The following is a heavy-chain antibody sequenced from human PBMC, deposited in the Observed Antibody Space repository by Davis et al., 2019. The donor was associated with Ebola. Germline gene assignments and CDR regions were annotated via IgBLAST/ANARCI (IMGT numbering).Heavy chain of an antibody. D-gene: IGHD3-10*01. CDR3: ASETLRELGLFPY. V-gene: IGHV4-4*02. J-gene: IGHJ4*02. CDR2: ISHDGTT. Sequence: MPSQTLSLTCPLSSESITSWQRGRRLRRPPGWRQEGLGDISHDGTTKYNPSFESRVTISRDTSKNHFSLTLTSVTAADTAVYYCASETLRELGLFPYWGQGTLAAVSS. CDR1: SESITSWQR.